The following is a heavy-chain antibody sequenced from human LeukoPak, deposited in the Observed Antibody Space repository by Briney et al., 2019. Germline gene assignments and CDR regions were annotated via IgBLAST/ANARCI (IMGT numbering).Heavy chain of an antibody. Sequence: GGSLRLSRAVSGSSVSSNFMTWVRQAPGKGLEWVSLILGETTTTYADSVEGRFTISRDNSKNTLYLQMNRLRAEDTAVYYCVRDKGLRPTERFDSWGQGTLVTVSS. CDR1: GSSVSSNF. D-gene: IGHD3/OR15-3a*01. J-gene: IGHJ4*02. CDR3: VRDKGLRPTERFDS. CDR2: ILGETTT. V-gene: IGHV3-53*01.